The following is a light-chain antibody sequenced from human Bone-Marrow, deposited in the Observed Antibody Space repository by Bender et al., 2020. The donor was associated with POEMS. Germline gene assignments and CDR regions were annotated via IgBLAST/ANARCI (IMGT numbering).Light chain of an antibody. Sequence: SYELIQLPSVSVAPGQTASITCSGEKLGDKYASWYQQKPGQSPVMVIYQDSKRPSGIPKRFSGSKSGNTASLTVSGLQTEDEADYYCSSYAGSNNLVFGGGTKLTV. J-gene: IGLJ2*01. CDR3: SSYAGSNNLV. CDR1: KLGDKY. V-gene: IGLV3-1*01. CDR2: QDS.